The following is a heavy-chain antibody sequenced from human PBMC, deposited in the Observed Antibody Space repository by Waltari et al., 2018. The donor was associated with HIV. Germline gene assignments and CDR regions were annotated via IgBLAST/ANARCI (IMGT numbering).Heavy chain of an antibody. J-gene: IGHJ4*02. CDR3: ARVESMLRVVHFDY. CDR1: GYSFRSYS. V-gene: IGHV1-18*04. D-gene: IGHD3-16*01. Sequence: QIQLVESVGEMKKTGASVKVSCKASGYSFRSYSISWVRQAPGQGLEWMGWISGYNYNTKYAEKFQGRVTMTTDTSTSTAYMELRNLRSDDTAMYYCARVESMLRVVHFDYWGQGTLVTVSS. CDR2: ISGYNYNT.